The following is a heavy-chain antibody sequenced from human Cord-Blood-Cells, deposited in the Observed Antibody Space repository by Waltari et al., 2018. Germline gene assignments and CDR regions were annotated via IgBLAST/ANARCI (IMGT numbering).Heavy chain of an antibody. CDR2: INPNSGGA. J-gene: IGHJ6*02. CDR1: GYTFTGYY. Sequence: QVQLVQPGAEVKKPGASVQVSCKASGYTFTGYYMHWVRQAPGQGLEWMGWINPNSGGANYAQKFQSGDTMSRETSISTAYMELSRLRSDDTSVYYCARGGFLHESRTNIVAVNNAGYDGMDVWGQGATVTVSS. D-gene: IGHD3-22*01. CDR3: ARGGFLHESRTNIVAVNNAGYDGMDV. V-gene: IGHV1-2*02.